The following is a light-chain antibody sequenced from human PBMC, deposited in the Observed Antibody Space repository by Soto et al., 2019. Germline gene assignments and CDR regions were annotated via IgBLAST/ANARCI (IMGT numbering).Light chain of an antibody. CDR1: QSVGKN. J-gene: IGKJ1*01. Sequence: ERVMTQSPAALFVSLGERVTLSCRASQSVGKNLAWYQQRPGQGPRLLIFAAADRATDIPVRFSGSGSGTDFTLTISSLQSEDSAIYYCQQYNNWPPWTFGRGTKVDIK. CDR2: AAA. CDR3: QQYNNWPPWT. V-gene: IGKV3-15*01.